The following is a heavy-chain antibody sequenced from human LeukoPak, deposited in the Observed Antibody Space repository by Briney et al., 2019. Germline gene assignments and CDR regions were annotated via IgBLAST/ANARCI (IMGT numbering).Heavy chain of an antibody. CDR3: ARQEGYCSSTSCHNHFDY. Sequence: SETLSLTCTASGFTISSYYLSWIRQPPGKGLEWIGYIYYSGSTNYNPYLKSRVTISVDTSKNQFSLKLSSVTAADTAVYYCARQEGYCSSTSCHNHFDYWGQGTLVTVSS. CDR1: GFTISSYY. CDR2: IYYSGST. V-gene: IGHV4-59*08. D-gene: IGHD2-2*01. J-gene: IGHJ4*02.